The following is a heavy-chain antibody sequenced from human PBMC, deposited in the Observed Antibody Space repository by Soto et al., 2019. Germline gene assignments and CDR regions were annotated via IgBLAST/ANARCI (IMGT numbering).Heavy chain of an antibody. CDR3: ARTTYYYDSSGYYPRFDP. J-gene: IGHJ5*02. CDR2: IDWDDDK. CDR1: GFSLSTSGMC. D-gene: IGHD3-22*01. Sequence: SGPTPVNPTQTLTLTCTFSGFSLSTSGMCVSWIRQPPGKALEWLARIDWDDDKYYSTSLKTRLTISKDTSKNQVVLTMTNMDPVDTATYYCARTTYYYDSSGYYPRFDPWGQGTLVTVSS. V-gene: IGHV2-70*11.